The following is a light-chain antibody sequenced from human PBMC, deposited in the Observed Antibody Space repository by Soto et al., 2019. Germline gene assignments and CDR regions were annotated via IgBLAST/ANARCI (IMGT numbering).Light chain of an antibody. CDR3: QSYDFSLTAVV. CDR1: SSNIGATSN. CDR2: DNN. J-gene: IGLJ2*01. V-gene: IGLV1-40*01. Sequence: QSVLTQPPSVSGAPGQRVTISCTGSSSNIGATSNVYWYQQLPGAAPKLLFYDNNSRPSGVPDRFSGCKSGTSASLAITGLQAEDEADYYCQSYDFSLTAVVFGGGTKLTV.